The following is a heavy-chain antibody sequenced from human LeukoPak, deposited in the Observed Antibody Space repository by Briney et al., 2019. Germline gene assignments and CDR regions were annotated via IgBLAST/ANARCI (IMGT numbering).Heavy chain of an antibody. CDR1: GGSISSGSYY. CDR2: IYTSGST. Sequence: PSETLSLTCTVSGGSISSGSYYWSWIRQPAGKGLEWIGRIYTSGSTNHNPSLKSRVTISVDTSKNQFSLKLSSVTAADTAVYYCARAAPRGYSGYLLDYWGQGTLVTVSS. J-gene: IGHJ4*02. D-gene: IGHD5-12*01. V-gene: IGHV4-61*02. CDR3: ARAAPRGYSGYLLDY.